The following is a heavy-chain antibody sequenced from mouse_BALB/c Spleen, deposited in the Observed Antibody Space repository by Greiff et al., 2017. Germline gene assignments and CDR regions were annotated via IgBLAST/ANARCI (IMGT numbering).Heavy chain of an antibody. CDR3: ARCDYYGSSYHFDY. Sequence: QVQLQQSGAELMKPGASVKISCTATGYTFRSYWIEWVKQRPGHGLEWIGEILPGSGSTNYNEKFKGKATLTADTSSNTAYMQLSSLTSEDSAVYYCARCDYYGSSYHFDYWGQGTTLTVSS. D-gene: IGHD1-1*01. CDR2: ILPGSGST. V-gene: IGHV1-9*01. J-gene: IGHJ2*01. CDR1: GYTFRSYW.